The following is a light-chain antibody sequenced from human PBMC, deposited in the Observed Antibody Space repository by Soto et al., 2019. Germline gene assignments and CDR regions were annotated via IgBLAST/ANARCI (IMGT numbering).Light chain of an antibody. V-gene: IGLV2-8*01. J-gene: IGLJ2*01. CDR2: DVN. Sequence: QSVLTQPPSASGSPGQSVTISCTGTSSDVGGYNYVSWYQQHPGKAPKVMIYDVNKRPSGVPDRCSVSKSGNTASLTVSGLQSEDEGDYYCSSHAGGQNVVFGGGTKLTVL. CDR3: SSHAGGQNVV. CDR1: SSDVGGYNY.